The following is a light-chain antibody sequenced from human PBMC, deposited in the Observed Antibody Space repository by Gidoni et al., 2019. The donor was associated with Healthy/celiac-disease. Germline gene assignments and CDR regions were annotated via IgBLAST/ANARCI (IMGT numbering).Light chain of an antibody. Sequence: EIVLTQSPATLSLSPWERATLSCSASPSVSSYLAWYQQKPGQDPRLLIYDASNRATGIPARFSGRGSGTDFTLTISSLEPEDFAVYYGQQRSNWPPTFXXXTKVEIK. CDR3: QQRSNWPPT. CDR1: PSVSSY. CDR2: DAS. V-gene: IGKV3-11*01. J-gene: IGKJ1*01.